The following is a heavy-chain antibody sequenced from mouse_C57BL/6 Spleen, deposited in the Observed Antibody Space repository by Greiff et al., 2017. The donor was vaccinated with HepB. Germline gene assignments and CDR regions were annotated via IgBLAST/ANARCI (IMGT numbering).Heavy chain of an antibody. CDR1: GYTFTDYY. V-gene: IGHV1-26*01. CDR3: ASLDGSGLYYFDY. Sequence: EVQLQQSGPELVKPGASVKISCKASGYTFTDYYMNWVKQSHGKSLEWIGDINPNNGGTSYNQKFKGKATLTVDKSSSTAYMELRSLTSEDSAVYYCASLDGSGLYYFDYWGQGTTLTVSS. J-gene: IGHJ2*01. CDR2: INPNNGGT. D-gene: IGHD3-2*02.